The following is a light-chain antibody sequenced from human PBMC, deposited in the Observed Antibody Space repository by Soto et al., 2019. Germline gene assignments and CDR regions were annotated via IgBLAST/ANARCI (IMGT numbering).Light chain of an antibody. Sequence: EIVLTQSPGTLSLSPGERATLSCRASQSVSSIYLAWDPQKPGQAPRLLIYGAPSRATGIPDRFSGSGAGTDFTITISRLEPEDFEVYYCHQYGSSRWTFGQGNKVEI. CDR3: HQYGSSRWT. CDR2: GAP. V-gene: IGKV3-20*01. CDR1: QSVSSIY. J-gene: IGKJ1*01.